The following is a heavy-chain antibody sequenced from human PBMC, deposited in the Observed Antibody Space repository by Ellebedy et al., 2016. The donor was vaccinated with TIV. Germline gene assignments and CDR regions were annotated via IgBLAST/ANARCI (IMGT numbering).Heavy chain of an antibody. CDR2: ISAYNGNT. D-gene: IGHD3-10*01. CDR1: GYTFTSYG. CDR3: ARAGGPYGSGSYYSWFDP. V-gene: IGHV1-18*01. Sequence: ASVKVSCKASGYTFTSYGISWVRQAPGQGLEWMGWISAYNGNTNYAQKLQGRVTMTTDTSTSTAYMELRSLGSDDTAVYYCARAGGPYGSGSYYSWFDPWGQGTLVTVSS. J-gene: IGHJ5*02.